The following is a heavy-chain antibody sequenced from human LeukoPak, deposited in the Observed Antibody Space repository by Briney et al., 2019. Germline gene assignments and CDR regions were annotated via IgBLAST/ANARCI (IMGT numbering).Heavy chain of an antibody. D-gene: IGHD3-10*01. J-gene: IGHJ4*02. CDR1: GFIFSNYG. Sequence: GGSLRLFCAASGFIFSNYGMHWVRQAPGKGLEWVAVIWYDGSKKYYADSVKGRFTISRDSSRNTLYLQTNSLRAEDTAVYYCAREFAPYYLDYWGRGTRVTVSS. V-gene: IGHV3-33*01. CDR2: IWYDGSKK. CDR3: AREFAPYYLDY.